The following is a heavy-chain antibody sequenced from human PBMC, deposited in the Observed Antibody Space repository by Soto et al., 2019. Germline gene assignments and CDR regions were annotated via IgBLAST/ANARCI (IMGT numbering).Heavy chain of an antibody. V-gene: IGHV5-51*01. CDR3: ARLVSLLQSIDS. CDR1: GYTFTNYW. Sequence: GESLKISCHTSGYTFTNYWIGLVRQMPGGGLEWLGLIFPRDFDVRYSPSFEGQVTISADRSTATAFLQWRSLEDSDSALYFCARLVSLLQSIDSWGQGTPVTVSS. J-gene: IGHJ5*01. CDR2: IFPRDFDV. D-gene: IGHD4-4*01.